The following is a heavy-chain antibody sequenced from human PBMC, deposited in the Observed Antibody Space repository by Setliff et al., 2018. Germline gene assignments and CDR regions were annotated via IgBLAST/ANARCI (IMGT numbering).Heavy chain of an antibody. CDR3: ASQLGGYCSGGSCYSYYYYYYMDV. V-gene: IGHV4-34*01. J-gene: IGHJ6*03. CDR2: INHSGST. Sequence: SETLSLTCAVYGGSFSGDYWSWVRQPPGKGLGWIGEINHSGSTNYNPSLKSRVTISVDKSKNQFSLKLSSVTAADTAGYYCASQLGGYCSGGSCYSYYYYYYMDVWGKGTTVTVSS. CDR1: GGSFSGDY. D-gene: IGHD2-15*01.